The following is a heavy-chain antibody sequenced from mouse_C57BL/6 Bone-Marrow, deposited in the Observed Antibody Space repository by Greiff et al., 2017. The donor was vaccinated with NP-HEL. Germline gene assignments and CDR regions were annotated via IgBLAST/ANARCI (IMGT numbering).Heavy chain of an antibody. J-gene: IGHJ1*03. CDR2: ISSGGDYS. CDR1: GFTFSSYA. V-gene: IGHV5-9-1*02. CDR3: TRGDFDV. Sequence: EVKLMESGEGLVKPGGSLKLSCAASGFTFSSYAMSWVRQTPEKRLEWVAYISSGGDYSYYADTVKGRFTISRDNARNTLYLQMSSLKSEDTAMYYCTRGDFDVWGTGTTLTVSS.